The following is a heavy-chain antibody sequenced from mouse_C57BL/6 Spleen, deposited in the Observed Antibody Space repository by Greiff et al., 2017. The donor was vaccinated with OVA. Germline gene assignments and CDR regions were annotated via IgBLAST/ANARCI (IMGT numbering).Heavy chain of an antibody. CDR2: IDPSDSYT. CDR1: GYTFTSYW. J-gene: IGHJ2*01. Sequence: QVQLQQPGAELVMPGASVKLSCKASGYTFTSYWMHWVKQRPGQGLEWIGEIDPSDSYTNYNQKFKGKSTLTVDKSSSTAYMHLSSLTSEDSAVYYCASLHYYGSSYFDYWGQGTTLTVSS. CDR3: ASLHYYGSSYFDY. D-gene: IGHD1-1*01. V-gene: IGHV1-69*01.